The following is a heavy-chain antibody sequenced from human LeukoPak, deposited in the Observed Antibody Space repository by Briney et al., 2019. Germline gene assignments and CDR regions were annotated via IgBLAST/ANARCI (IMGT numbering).Heavy chain of an antibody. V-gene: IGHV4-59*12. Sequence: SETLSLTCSVSGDSITSYYWSWIRQPPGRGLEWIGYVFHSGVTNYNPSLKSRVTLSLDTSKNQLSLKLKSVTAADTAVYFCATRADWFDPWGQGTLVTVSS. CDR3: ATRADWFDP. J-gene: IGHJ5*02. CDR2: VFHSGVT. CDR1: GDSITSYY.